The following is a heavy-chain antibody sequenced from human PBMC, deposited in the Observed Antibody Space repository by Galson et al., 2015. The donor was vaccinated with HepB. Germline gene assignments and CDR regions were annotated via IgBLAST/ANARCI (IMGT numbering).Heavy chain of an antibody. Sequence: SLRLSCAASGFTFSSYSMSWVRQAPGKGLEWVSYISSSSSTIYYADSVKGRFTISRDNAKNSLYLQMNSLRAEDTAVYYCARENYNKKDYWGQGTLVTVSS. D-gene: IGHD1-7*01. CDR3: ARENYNKKDY. CDR1: GFTFSSYS. V-gene: IGHV3-48*04. CDR2: ISSSSSTI. J-gene: IGHJ4*02.